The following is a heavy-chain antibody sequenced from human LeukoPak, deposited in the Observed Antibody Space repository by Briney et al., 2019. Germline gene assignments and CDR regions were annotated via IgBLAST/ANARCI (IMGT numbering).Heavy chain of an antibody. CDR3: ARPRPGYYMDV. CDR1: GFTFTNYA. CDR2: ISSVGTTI. D-gene: IGHD1-1*01. J-gene: IGHJ6*03. V-gene: IGHV3-48*03. Sequence: SGGSLRLSCEASGFTFTNYAMNWVRQSPGKGLEWVSYISSVGTTIYYADSVKGRFTISRDNAKNSLYLQMNSLRAEDTAVYYCARPRPGYYMDVWGKGTTVTVSS.